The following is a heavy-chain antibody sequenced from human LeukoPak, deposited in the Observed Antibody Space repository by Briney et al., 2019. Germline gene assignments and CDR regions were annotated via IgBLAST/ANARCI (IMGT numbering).Heavy chain of an antibody. V-gene: IGHV3-48*04. Sequence: GGSLRLSCAASGFTFSSYSMNWVRQAPGKGLEWVSYISSSSSTIYYADSVKGRFTISRDNARNSLYLQMNSLRAEDTAVYYCARERGYSYGTTDYWGQGTLVTVSS. CDR2: ISSSSSTI. J-gene: IGHJ4*02. CDR1: GFTFSSYS. CDR3: ARERGYSYGTTDY. D-gene: IGHD5-18*01.